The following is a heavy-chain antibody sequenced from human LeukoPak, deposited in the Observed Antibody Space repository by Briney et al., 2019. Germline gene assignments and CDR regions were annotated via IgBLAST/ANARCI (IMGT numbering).Heavy chain of an antibody. Sequence: SETLSLTCTVSGGSISGYYWSWIRQPPGKGLEWIGYIYDSGSTNNNPSLKSRVTISVDTSKNQFSLKLSSVTAADTAVYYCARDLLSSSWVYFQHWGQGTLVTASS. CDR2: IYDSGST. V-gene: IGHV4-59*01. CDR3: ARDLLSSSWVYFQH. J-gene: IGHJ1*01. D-gene: IGHD6-13*01. CDR1: GGSISGYY.